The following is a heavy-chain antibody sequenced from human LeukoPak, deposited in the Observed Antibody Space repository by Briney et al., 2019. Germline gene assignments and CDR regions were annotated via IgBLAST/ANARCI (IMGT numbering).Heavy chain of an antibody. Sequence: GGSLRLSCAASGFTVSSNYMSRVRQAPGKGLEWVSVIYSGGSTYYADSVKGRFTISRDNSKNTLYLQMNSLRAEDTAVYYCARGCITCPAVGFDPWGQGTLVTVSS. CDR3: ARGCITCPAVGFDP. CDR2: IYSGGST. J-gene: IGHJ5*02. V-gene: IGHV3-66*01. CDR1: GFTVSSNY. D-gene: IGHD3-10*01.